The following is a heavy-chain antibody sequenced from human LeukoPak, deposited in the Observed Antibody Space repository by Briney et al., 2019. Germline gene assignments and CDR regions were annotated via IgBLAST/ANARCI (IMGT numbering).Heavy chain of an antibody. J-gene: IGHJ6*02. CDR2: IYYSGST. Sequence: SETLSLTCTVSGGSISSYYWSWIRQPPGKGLEWIGYIYYSGSTNYNPSLKSRVTISVDTSKNQFSLKLSSVTAADTAVYYCARSDYHYYGMDVWGQGTTVTVSS. V-gene: IGHV4-59*08. CDR3: ARSDYHYYGMDV. CDR1: GGSISSYY.